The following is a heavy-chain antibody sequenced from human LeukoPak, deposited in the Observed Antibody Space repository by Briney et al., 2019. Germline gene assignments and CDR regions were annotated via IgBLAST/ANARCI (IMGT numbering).Heavy chain of an antibody. CDR1: GFTFSSSW. J-gene: IGHJ4*02. Sequence: GGSLRLSCAASGFTFSSSWMHWVSHAPGKGLVWVTRISPDANTTAYADSVRGRFTISTDNAGNTLYLRMNSLSAEDTAIYYCVRALLGGPTSDYWGQGTLVTVSS. D-gene: IGHD3-16*01. CDR2: ISPDANTT. CDR3: VRALLGGPTSDY. V-gene: IGHV3-74*01.